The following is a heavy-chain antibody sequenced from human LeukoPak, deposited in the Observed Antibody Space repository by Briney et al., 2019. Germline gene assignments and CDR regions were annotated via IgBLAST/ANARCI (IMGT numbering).Heavy chain of an antibody. Sequence: GGSPRLSCAASGFTFISYGMHWVRQAPGKGLEWVAVIWYDGSNKYYADSVKGRFTISRDNSKNTLYLQMNSLRAEDTAVYYCARDAVYSSSCQYYWGQGTLVTVSS. V-gene: IGHV3-33*01. CDR3: ARDAVYSSSCQYY. D-gene: IGHD6-13*01. J-gene: IGHJ4*02. CDR1: GFTFISYG. CDR2: IWYDGSNK.